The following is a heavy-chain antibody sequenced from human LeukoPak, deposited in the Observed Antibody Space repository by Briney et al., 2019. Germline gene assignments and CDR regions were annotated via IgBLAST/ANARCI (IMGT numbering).Heavy chain of an antibody. CDR1: RFTFNSYA. J-gene: IGHJ4*02. V-gene: IGHV3-23*01. Sequence: GGSLRLSCAASRFTFNSYAMNWVRQAPGKGLEWVSVISGDSGRTYYADSVEGRFTISRDNSKNTLYLQMDSLRAEDTAVYYCARDRAWNYFDYWGQGTLVTVSS. D-gene: IGHD3-3*01. CDR2: ISGDSGRT. CDR3: ARDRAWNYFDY.